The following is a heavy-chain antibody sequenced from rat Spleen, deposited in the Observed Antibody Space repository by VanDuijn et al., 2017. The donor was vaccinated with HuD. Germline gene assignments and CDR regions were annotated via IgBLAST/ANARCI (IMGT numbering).Heavy chain of an antibody. V-gene: IGHV5-7*01. Sequence: EVQLVESDGGLVQPGRSLKLSCAASGFTFSDYNMAWVRQAPKKGLEWVATISYDGSSTYYRDSVKGRFTISRDNAKSTLYLQMDSLRSEDTATYYCARGTIAAMAFDYWGQGVMVTVSS. CDR2: ISYDGSST. D-gene: IGHD1-2*01. J-gene: IGHJ2*01. CDR1: GFTFSDYN. CDR3: ARGTIAAMAFDY.